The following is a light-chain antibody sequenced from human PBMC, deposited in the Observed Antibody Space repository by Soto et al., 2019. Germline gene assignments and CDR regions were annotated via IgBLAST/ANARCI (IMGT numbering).Light chain of an antibody. CDR3: KQYSNCPRA. Sequence: DIQMTQSPSTLSASVGDSVTITCRASQSISPWLAWYQQKPGKSPTLLIYKASSLEGGVPSRFSGSGSGTDLNITVSSLQPDDFAPYYCKQYSNCPRAFGGGTTVEIK. CDR1: QSISPW. V-gene: IGKV1-5*03. J-gene: IGKJ4*01. CDR2: KAS.